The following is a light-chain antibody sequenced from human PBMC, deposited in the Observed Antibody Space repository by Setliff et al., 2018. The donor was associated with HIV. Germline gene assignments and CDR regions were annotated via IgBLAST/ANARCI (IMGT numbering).Light chain of an antibody. Sequence: QSVLTQPASVSGSPGQSTTLSCTGSSSDIGGYNYVSWYQQYPGKAPKLMIYDVTERPSGVSSRFSGSKSGNTASLTISGLQAEDEADYYCGSYTATTASYVVFGGGTKVTVL. V-gene: IGLV2-14*03. CDR1: SSDIGGYNY. J-gene: IGLJ2*01. CDR2: DVT. CDR3: GSYTATTASYVV.